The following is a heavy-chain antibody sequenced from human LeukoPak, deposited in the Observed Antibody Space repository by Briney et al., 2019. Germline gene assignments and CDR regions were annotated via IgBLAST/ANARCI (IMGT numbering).Heavy chain of an antibody. CDR3: AKGFYDNSASGVFDI. CDR1: GFTFSSYA. Sequence: PGGSLRLSCAASGFTFSSYAMSWVRQAPGKGLEWVSAISGSGGSTYHADSVKGRFTISRDNSKNTLYLQMNSLRAEDTAVYYCAKGFYDNSASGVFDIWGQGTMVTVSS. J-gene: IGHJ3*02. D-gene: IGHD3-22*01. V-gene: IGHV3-23*01. CDR2: ISGSGGST.